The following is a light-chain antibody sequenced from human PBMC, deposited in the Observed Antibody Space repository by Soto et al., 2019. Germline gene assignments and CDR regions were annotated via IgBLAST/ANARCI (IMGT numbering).Light chain of an antibody. Sequence: EVVMTQSPATLSVSLGDRATLSCRASQSVSSNLAWYQQKPGQGPRLLIYGASTRATGIPARFSGSGSGTEFTLPISSLQYEDFAVYSCQQYNNWPLTFGGGTKV. CDR3: QQYNNWPLT. V-gene: IGKV3-15*01. CDR1: QSVSSN. CDR2: GAS. J-gene: IGKJ4*01.